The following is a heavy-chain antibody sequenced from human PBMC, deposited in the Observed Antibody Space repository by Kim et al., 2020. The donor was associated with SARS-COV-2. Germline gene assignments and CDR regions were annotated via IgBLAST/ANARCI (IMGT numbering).Heavy chain of an antibody. D-gene: IGHD2-2*02. J-gene: IGHJ4*02. V-gene: IGHV5-51*01. CDR3: ARVDCSSTSCYNDY. Sequence: PSFQGQVTISADKSISTAYLQWSSLKASDTAMYYCARVDCSSTSCYNDYWGQGTLVTVSS.